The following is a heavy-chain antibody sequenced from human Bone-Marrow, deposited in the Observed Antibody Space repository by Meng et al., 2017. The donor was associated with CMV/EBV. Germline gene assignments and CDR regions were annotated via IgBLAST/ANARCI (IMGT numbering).Heavy chain of an antibody. CDR2: INPNSGGT. V-gene: IGHV1-2*02. J-gene: IGHJ6*02. D-gene: IGHD3-3*01. CDR3: ARDRTIFGVVTHYYGMDV. CDR1: GYTFTGYY. Sequence: ASVKVSCKASGYTFTGYYMHWVRQAPGQGLEWMGWINPNSGGTNYAQKFQGRVTMTRDTSISTAYMELSRLRSDDTAVYYCARDRTIFGVVTHYYGMDVWGQGTLVTVSS.